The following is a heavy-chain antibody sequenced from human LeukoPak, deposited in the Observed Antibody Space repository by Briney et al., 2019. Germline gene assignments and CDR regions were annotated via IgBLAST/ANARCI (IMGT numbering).Heavy chain of an antibody. Sequence: ASVKVSCTASGGTFSNHAINWVRQAPGQGLEWMGWINPNSGVTNYAQKFQGRVTMTRDTSISTAYMELSRLRSDDTAVYYCARSSKPDYWGQGTLVTVSS. J-gene: IGHJ4*02. CDR3: ARSSKPDY. D-gene: IGHD2-2*01. CDR1: GGTFSNHA. V-gene: IGHV1-2*02. CDR2: INPNSGVT.